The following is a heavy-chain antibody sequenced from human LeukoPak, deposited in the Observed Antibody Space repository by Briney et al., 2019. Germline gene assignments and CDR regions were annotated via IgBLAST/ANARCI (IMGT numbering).Heavy chain of an antibody. CDR3: AKDLSSSGFRIDY. J-gene: IGHJ4*02. Sequence: GGSLRLSCAASGFTFSTYVMNWFRQAAGKGLEWVSTISVGAEYIFYADSVKGRFTISRDDSNNALYMQMNSLRAGDTAVYYCAKDLSSSGFRIDYWGQGTLVTVSS. D-gene: IGHD6-19*01. CDR1: GFTFSTYV. CDR2: ISVGAEYI. V-gene: IGHV3-23*01.